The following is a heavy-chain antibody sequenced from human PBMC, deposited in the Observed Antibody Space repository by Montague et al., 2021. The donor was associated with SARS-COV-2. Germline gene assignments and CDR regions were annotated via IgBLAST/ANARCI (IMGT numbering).Heavy chain of an antibody. Sequence: CAISGDSVSSNSVAWSWITQSPSRGREWLGRTYYRSKWYSDYAPXLRCRLTVNPDASKNEFSLELNYVTPEDTAVYYCVRYSGWFYFDFWGQGTLVTVSS. D-gene: IGHD6-19*01. CDR3: VRYSGWFYFDF. CDR2: TYYRSKWYS. V-gene: IGHV6-1*01. J-gene: IGHJ4*02. CDR1: GDSVSSNSVA.